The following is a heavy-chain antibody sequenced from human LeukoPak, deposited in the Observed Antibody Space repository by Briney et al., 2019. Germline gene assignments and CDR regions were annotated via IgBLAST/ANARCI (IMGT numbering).Heavy chain of an antibody. CDR3: ARTTIFGVVIRFDY. CDR2: IYYSGST. V-gene: IGHV4-59*08. Sequence: SETLSLTCTVSGGSISSYYWSWIRQPPGKGLEWIRYIYYSGSTNYNPSLKSRVTISVDTSENQFSLKLSSVTAADTAVYYCARTTIFGVVIRFDYWGQGSLVTVSS. J-gene: IGHJ4*02. CDR1: GGSISSYY. D-gene: IGHD3-3*01.